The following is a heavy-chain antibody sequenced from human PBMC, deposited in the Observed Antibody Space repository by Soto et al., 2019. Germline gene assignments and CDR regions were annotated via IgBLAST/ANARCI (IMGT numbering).Heavy chain of an antibody. V-gene: IGHV3-30-3*01. J-gene: IGHJ4*02. CDR2: ISYDGSNK. Sequence: QVQLVESGGGVVQPGRSLRLSCAASGFTFSNYAIHWVRQAPGKGLEWVAAISYDGSNKYYADSVKGRFTISRDNSKSKLYLQVNSLRADDTAVYYCARGTSSGWYYFDYWGQGTLVTVSS. CDR1: GFTFSNYA. CDR3: ARGTSSGWYYFDY. D-gene: IGHD6-19*01.